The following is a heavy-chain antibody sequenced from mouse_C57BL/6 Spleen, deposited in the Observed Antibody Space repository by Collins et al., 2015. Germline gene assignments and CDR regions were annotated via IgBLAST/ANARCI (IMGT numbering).Heavy chain of an antibody. CDR1: GFSLTSYG. D-gene: IGHD2-3*01. V-gene: IGHV2-4-1*01. J-gene: IGHJ4*01. Sequence: QVQLKQSGPGLVQPSQSLSITCTVSGFSLTSYGVHWVRQSPGKGLEWLGVIWSGGSTDYNAAFISRLSISKDNSKSQVFFKMNSLQADDTAIYYCARNCVYDGYRRYYAMDYWGQGTSVTVSS. CDR3: ARNCVYDGYRRYYAMDY. CDR2: IWSGGST.